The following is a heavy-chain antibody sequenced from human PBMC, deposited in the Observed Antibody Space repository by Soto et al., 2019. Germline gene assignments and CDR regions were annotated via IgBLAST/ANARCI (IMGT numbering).Heavy chain of an antibody. Sequence: EAQLLQSGGGLVPPGGSLRLSCVASGFAFGNYPMAWVRQTPGKGLQWISTITGSGGMTDDEDSVRGRFTFSIDHSTDTVHLQMTSLRADDTAVYYCAKDRTMARGIRAFDIWGQGTTVTFSS. D-gene: IGHD3-10*01. CDR3: AKDRTMARGIRAFDI. J-gene: IGHJ3*02. CDR1: GFAFGNYP. CDR2: ITGSGGMT. V-gene: IGHV3-23*01.